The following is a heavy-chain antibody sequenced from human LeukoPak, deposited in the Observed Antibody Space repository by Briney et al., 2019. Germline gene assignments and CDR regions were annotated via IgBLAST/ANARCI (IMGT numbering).Heavy chain of an antibody. Sequence: PGGSLRLSCEASGFTFSSYRMHWVRQAPGKGLVWVSRIDNDGSSTTYADSVKGRFTISRDNAKNTLYLQMNSLRAEDTAVYSCATAACDYWGQGTLVTVSS. CDR1: GFTFSSYR. CDR3: ATAACDY. CDR2: IDNDGSST. J-gene: IGHJ4*02. V-gene: IGHV3-74*01.